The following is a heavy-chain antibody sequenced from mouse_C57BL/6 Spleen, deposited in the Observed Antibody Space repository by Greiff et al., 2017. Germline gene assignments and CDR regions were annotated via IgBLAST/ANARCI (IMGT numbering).Heavy chain of an antibody. D-gene: IGHD2-1*01. CDR1: GYTFTDHT. J-gene: IGHJ3*01. V-gene: IGHV1-78*01. CDR3: AMIYYGNYGFAY. Sequence: VQRVESDAELVKPGASVKISCKVSGYTFTDHTIHWMKQRPEQGLEWIGYIYPRDGSTKYNEKFKGKATLTADKSSSTAYMQLNSLTSEDSAVYFCAMIYYGNYGFAYWGQGTLVTVSA. CDR2: IYPRDGST.